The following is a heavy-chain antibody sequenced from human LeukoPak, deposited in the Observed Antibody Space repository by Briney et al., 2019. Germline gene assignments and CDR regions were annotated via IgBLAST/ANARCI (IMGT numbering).Heavy chain of an antibody. Sequence: ASVKVSCKASGYTFTSYGISWVRQAPGQGLEWMGWISAYNGNTNSAQKLQDRVTMTTDTSTSTAFLELRSLRSDDTAVYYCARGGAYGSGSYFDYWSQGTLVTVSS. D-gene: IGHD3-10*01. V-gene: IGHV1-18*01. J-gene: IGHJ4*02. CDR1: GYTFTSYG. CDR3: ARGGAYGSGSYFDY. CDR2: ISAYNGNT.